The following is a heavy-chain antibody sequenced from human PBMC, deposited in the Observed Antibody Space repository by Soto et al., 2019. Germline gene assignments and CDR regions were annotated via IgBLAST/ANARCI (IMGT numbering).Heavy chain of an antibody. CDR1: GFTFSNAW. D-gene: IGHD6-19*01. V-gene: IGHV3-15*01. J-gene: IGHJ6*02. CDR3: TTGLYSSGWYPGGYYGMDV. Sequence: PGGSLRLSCAASGFTFSNAWMSGVRQAPGKGLEWVGRIKSKTDGGTTDYAAPVKGRFTISRDDSKNTLYLQMNSLKTEDTAVYYCTTGLYSSGWYPGGYYGMDVWGQGTTVTVSS. CDR2: IKSKTDGGTT.